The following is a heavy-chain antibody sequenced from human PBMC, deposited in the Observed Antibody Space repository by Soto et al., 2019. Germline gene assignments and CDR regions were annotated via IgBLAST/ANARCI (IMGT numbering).Heavy chain of an antibody. CDR1: GYTFTSYG. CDR3: ARGFDIVVVPANYYYYMDV. D-gene: IGHD2-2*01. J-gene: IGHJ6*03. CDR2: ISAYNGNT. V-gene: IGHV1-18*01. Sequence: QVQLVQSGAEVKKPGASVKVSCKASGYTFTSYGISWVRQAPGQGLEWMGWISAYNGNTNYAQKLQGRVTVTTDTSTSTAYMELRSLRSDDTAVYYCARGFDIVVVPANYYYYMDVWGKGTTVTVSS.